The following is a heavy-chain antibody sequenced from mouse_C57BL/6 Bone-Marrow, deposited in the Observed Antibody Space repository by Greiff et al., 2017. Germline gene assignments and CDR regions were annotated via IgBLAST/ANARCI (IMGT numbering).Heavy chain of an antibody. CDR1: GYTFTDYY. D-gene: IGHD1-1*01. J-gene: IGHJ2*01. CDR3: ARSPITTLDY. CDR2: IYPGSGNT. V-gene: IGHV1-76*01. Sequence: QVQLQQSGAELVRPGASVKLSCKASGYTFTDYYINWVKQRPGQGLEWIARIYPGSGNTYYNEKFKGKATLTAEKSSSTAYMQLSSLTSEDAAVYFCARSPITTLDYWGQGTTLTVSS.